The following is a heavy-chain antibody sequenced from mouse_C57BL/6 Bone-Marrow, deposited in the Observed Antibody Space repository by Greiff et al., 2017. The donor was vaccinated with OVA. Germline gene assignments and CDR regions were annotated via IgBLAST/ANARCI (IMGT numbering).Heavy chain of an antibody. V-gene: IGHV8-8*01. CDR1: GFSLSTFGMG. D-gene: IGHD2-5*01. J-gene: IGHJ3*01. CDR2: IWWDDDK. Sequence: QVTLKESGPGILQPSQTLSLTCSFSGFSLSTFGMGVGWIRQPSGKGLEWLAHIWWDDDKYYNPALKSRLTISTYTSKNQVFLKIANVDTADTATYYCARGYYSNSSWFAYWGQGTLVTVSA. CDR3: ARGYYSNSSWFAY.